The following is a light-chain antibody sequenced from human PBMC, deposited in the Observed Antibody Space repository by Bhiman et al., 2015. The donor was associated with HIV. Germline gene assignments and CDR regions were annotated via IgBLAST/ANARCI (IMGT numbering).Light chain of an antibody. CDR1: NIGSQS. Sequence: SYVLTQSPSVSVAPGGTARIACGGNNIGSQSVHWYQQKPGQAPLLVIYYDSDRPSGIPERFSGSNSGNTATLTISGTQPMDEADYYCQAWDSSLGVIFGGGTKLTVL. V-gene: IGLV3-21*01. CDR3: QAWDSSLGVI. J-gene: IGLJ2*01. CDR2: YDS.